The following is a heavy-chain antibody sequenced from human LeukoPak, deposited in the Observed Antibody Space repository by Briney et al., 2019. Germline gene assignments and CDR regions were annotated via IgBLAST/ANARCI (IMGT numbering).Heavy chain of an antibody. V-gene: IGHV4-59*01. Sequence: SETLSLTCTVSGGSISGSYWSWIRQPPGKGLEWIGCIYYTGSTNYNPSLKSRVTISVDTSKDQFSLRLISVTVADTAVYYCARGDNGWSLPITWGQGTLVTVSS. J-gene: IGHJ5*02. CDR3: ARGDNGWSLPIT. CDR2: IYYTGST. D-gene: IGHD6-19*01. CDR1: GGSISGSY.